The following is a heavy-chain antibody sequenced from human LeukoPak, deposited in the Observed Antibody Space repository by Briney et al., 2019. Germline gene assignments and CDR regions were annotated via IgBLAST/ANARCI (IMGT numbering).Heavy chain of an antibody. D-gene: IGHD2-15*01. CDR3: AKGGYCSGGTCYFPFDY. V-gene: IGHV3-23*01. Sequence: PGGSLRLSCAASGLTFSSYGMSWVRQAPGKGLEWVSSISVSGGSTYYADSVKGRFTISRDNSKNTMYLQVNSLRAEDTAVYYCAKGGYCSGGTCYFPFDYWGQGTLVTVSS. CDR1: GLTFSSYG. CDR2: ISVSGGST. J-gene: IGHJ4*02.